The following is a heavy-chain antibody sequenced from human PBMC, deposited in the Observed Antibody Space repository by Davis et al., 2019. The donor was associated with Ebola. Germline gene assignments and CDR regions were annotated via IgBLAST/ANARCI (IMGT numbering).Heavy chain of an antibody. Sequence: PSETLFLTCAVYGGSISSYYWSWIRQPPGKGLEWIWYIYYSGSTNYNPSLKSRVTISVDTSKNQFSLKLSSVTAADTAVYYCARAPYGDYFDYWGQGTLVTVSS. J-gene: IGHJ4*02. CDR3: ARAPYGDYFDY. CDR2: IYYSGST. CDR1: GGSISSYY. D-gene: IGHD4-17*01. V-gene: IGHV4-59*01.